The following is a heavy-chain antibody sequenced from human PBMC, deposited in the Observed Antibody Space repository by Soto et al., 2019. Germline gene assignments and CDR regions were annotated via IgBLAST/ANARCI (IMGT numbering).Heavy chain of an antibody. Sequence: EVQLVESGGGLVQPGGSLRLSCVAFGSTFSGHWMTWVRQAPGKGLEWVANIKQDGSEQNYVDSVKGRFTISRDNAKNSVYLQMNSLRGEDTAIYYCATRPTTPTSYYAVFDYWGQGTLVTVSS. CDR1: GSTFSGHW. CDR2: IKQDGSEQ. D-gene: IGHD3-22*01. CDR3: ATRPTTPTSYYAVFDY. V-gene: IGHV3-7*02. J-gene: IGHJ4*02.